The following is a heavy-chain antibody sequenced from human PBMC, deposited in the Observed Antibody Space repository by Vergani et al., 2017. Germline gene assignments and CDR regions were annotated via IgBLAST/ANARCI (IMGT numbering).Heavy chain of an antibody. CDR2: ISAYNGNT. J-gene: IGHJ6*02. CDR3: ARDPDIVVVPASPYYYYYYGMDV. Sequence: QVQLVQSGAEVKTPGASVKVSCNASGYTFTSYGISWVRQAPGQGLEWMGWISAYNGNTNYAQKLQGRVTMTTDTSTSTAYMGLRSLRSDDTAVYYCARDPDIVVVPASPYYYYYYGMDVWGQGTTVTVSS. CDR1: GYTFTSYG. V-gene: IGHV1-18*04. D-gene: IGHD2-2*01.